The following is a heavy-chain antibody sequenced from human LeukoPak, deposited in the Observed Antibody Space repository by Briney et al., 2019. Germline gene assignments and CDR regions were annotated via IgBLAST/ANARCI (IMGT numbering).Heavy chain of an antibody. D-gene: IGHD6-19*01. CDR2: LYGGGAT. J-gene: IGHJ4*02. V-gene: IGHV3-66*01. CDR1: GFIVSNSY. CDR3: AKGGWGSGWYFFDY. Sequence: PGGSLRLSCAASGFIVSNSYMSWVRQAPGKGLEWVSVLYGGGATFYADSMKGRFTISRDKSKNTLYLQMNSLRAEDTAVYYCAKGGWGSGWYFFDYWGLGTLVTVSS.